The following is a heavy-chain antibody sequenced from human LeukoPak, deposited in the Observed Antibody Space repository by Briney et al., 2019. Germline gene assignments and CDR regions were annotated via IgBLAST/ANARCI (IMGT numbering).Heavy chain of an antibody. J-gene: IGHJ3*02. CDR1: GGSFSGYY. V-gene: IGHV4-34*01. CDR3: VRVNKPLYYYDSSGYTANDAFDI. CDR2: INHSGST. D-gene: IGHD3-22*01. Sequence: SETLSLTCAVYGGSFSGYYWSWIRQPPGKGLEWIGEINHSGSTNYNPSLKSRVTISVDTSKNQFSLKLGSVTAADTAVYYCVRVNKPLYYYDSSGYTANDAFDIWGQGTMVTVSS.